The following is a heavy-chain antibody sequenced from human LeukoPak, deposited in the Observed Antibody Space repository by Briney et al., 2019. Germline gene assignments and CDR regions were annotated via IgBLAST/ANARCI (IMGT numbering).Heavy chain of an antibody. CDR2: ISYDGGRE. Sequence: PGRSLRLSCAASGFTFDNCAMHWVRQAPGKGLEWVAGISYDGGREYYAASVKGRFSISRDNAKNRLHLQMNSLRPEDSALYYCARTDDDGDYWGQDEDGDYWGQGTLVTVSS. CDR3: ARTDDDGDYWGQDEDGDY. V-gene: IGHV3-30*04. J-gene: IGHJ4*02. D-gene: IGHD4-17*01. CDR1: GFTFDNCA.